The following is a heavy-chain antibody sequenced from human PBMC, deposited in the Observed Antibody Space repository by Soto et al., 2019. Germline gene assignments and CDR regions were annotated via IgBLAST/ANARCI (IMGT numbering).Heavy chain of an antibody. J-gene: IGHJ4*02. CDR1: GYTFTDYG. D-gene: IGHD3-16*02. CDR2: ISGYNGDT. Sequence: ASVKVSCKASGYTFTDYGISWMRQAPGQGLEWMAWISGYNGDTKYAQNFQDRVTMSTDTSTSTAYMELRSLRSDDTAVYYCARDIYVWGSYHNDYWGQGTQVTVCS. CDR3: ARDIYVWGSYHNDY. V-gene: IGHV1-18*01.